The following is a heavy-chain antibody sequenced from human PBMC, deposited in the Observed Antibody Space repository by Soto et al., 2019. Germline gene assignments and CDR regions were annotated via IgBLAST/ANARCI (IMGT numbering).Heavy chain of an antibody. Sequence: GGSLRLSCAASGFTLSSYAMSWVRQAPGKGLEWVSAISGSGGSTYYADSVKGRFTISRDNSKNTLYLQMNSLRAEDTAVYYCAKERRGYSSGWYDYWGQGTLVTVS. CDR3: AKERRGYSSGWYDY. D-gene: IGHD6-19*01. CDR2: ISGSGGST. V-gene: IGHV3-23*01. J-gene: IGHJ4*02. CDR1: GFTLSSYA.